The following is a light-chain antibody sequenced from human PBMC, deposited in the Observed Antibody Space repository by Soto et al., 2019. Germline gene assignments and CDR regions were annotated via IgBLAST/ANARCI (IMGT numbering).Light chain of an antibody. V-gene: IGLV2-14*01. CDR2: EVT. Sequence: QSALTQPASVSGSPGQSITISCTGTSRYIGIFNYVSWYQQHPGKAPKLIIYEVTNRPSGVSDRFSGSKSGSTASLNISGLQADDDADYYCSSYTSRSALGVFGGGTKLTVL. CDR3: SSYTSRSALGV. CDR1: SRYIGIFNY. J-gene: IGLJ3*02.